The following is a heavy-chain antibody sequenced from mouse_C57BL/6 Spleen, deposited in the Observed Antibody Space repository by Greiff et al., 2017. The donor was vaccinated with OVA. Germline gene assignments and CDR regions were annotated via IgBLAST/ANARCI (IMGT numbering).Heavy chain of an antibody. Sequence: QVQLKESGAELARPGASVKLSCKASGYTFTSYGISWVKQRTGQGLEWIGEIYPRSGNTYYNEKFKGKATLTADKSSSTAYMELRSLTSEDSAVYFCYYGSSYDWFAYWGQGTLVTVSA. CDR2: IYPRSGNT. CDR1: GYTFTSYG. CDR3: YYGSSYDWFAY. J-gene: IGHJ3*01. V-gene: IGHV1-81*01. D-gene: IGHD1-1*01.